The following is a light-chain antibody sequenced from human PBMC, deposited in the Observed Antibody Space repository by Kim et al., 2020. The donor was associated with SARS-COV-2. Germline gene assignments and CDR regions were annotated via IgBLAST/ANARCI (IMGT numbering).Light chain of an antibody. V-gene: IGKV1-5*03. CDR3: QQSNKN. Sequence: DMQMTQSPSTLSASDSDRVTTTCRVSQIIDRWLTSYQQKPGKAPTMLIYETSTLASGVPSRYSGSGSGTEITLTIRSMQPDDFATYNCQQSNKNFGQGKKL. CDR2: ETS. CDR1: QIIDRW. J-gene: IGKJ2*01.